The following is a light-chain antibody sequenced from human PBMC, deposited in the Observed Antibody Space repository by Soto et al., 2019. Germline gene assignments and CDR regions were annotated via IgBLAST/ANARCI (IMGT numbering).Light chain of an antibody. CDR3: QQYGSSLPIT. Sequence: EIVLTQSPGTLSLSPGERATLSCRASQSVSSSYLAWYQQKPGQAPRLLIYGASSRATGIPDRFSGSGSGTDFTLTISRLEPEDFAVYYYQQYGSSLPITFGQGTRLEIK. V-gene: IGKV3-20*01. CDR1: QSVSSSY. J-gene: IGKJ5*01. CDR2: GAS.